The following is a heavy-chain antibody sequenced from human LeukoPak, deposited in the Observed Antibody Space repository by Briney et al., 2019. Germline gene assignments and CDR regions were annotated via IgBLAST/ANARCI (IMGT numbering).Heavy chain of an antibody. D-gene: IGHD6-19*01. CDR2: ISGSGGST. CDR1: GFTFSSYA. V-gene: IGHV3-23*01. CDR3: AKGSVAGHNWFDP. J-gene: IGHJ5*02. Sequence: PGGSLRLSCAATGFTFSSYAMSWGRQAPGKGLEWVSSISGSGGSTYYADSVKGRFTISRDNSKNTLYLQMNSLRVEDTAVYFCAKGSVAGHNWFDPWGQGTLVTVPS.